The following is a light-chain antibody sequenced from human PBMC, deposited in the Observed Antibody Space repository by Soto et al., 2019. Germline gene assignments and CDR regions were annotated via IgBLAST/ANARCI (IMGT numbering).Light chain of an antibody. V-gene: IGLV1-40*01. J-gene: IGLJ3*02. Sequence: QSVLTQPPSVSGAPGQRVTISCTGSSSNIGAGYDVHWYQQLPGTAPKLLIYGNTNRPSGVPDRFPGSKSGTSASLAITGLQAEDEADYYCQSYDSSLSVPWVFGGGTKLTVL. CDR3: QSYDSSLSVPWV. CDR1: SSNIGAGYD. CDR2: GNT.